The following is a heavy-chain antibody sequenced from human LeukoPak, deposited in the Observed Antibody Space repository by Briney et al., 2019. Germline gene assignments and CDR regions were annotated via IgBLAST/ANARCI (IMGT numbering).Heavy chain of an antibody. CDR2: ISAYNGNT. J-gene: IGHJ3*02. CDR1: GYTFTSYG. CDR3: ARRGYDFWTPVDDAFDI. Sequence: GASVKVSCKASGYTFTSYGISWVRQAPGQGLEWMGWISAYNGNTNYAQKLQGRVTMTTDTSTSTAYMELRSLRSDDTAVYYCARRGYDFWTPVDDAFDIWGQGTMVTVSS. D-gene: IGHD3-3*01. V-gene: IGHV1-18*01.